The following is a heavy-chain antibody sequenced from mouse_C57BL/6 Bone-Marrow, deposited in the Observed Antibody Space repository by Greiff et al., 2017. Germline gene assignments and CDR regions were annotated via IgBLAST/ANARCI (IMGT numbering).Heavy chain of an antibody. D-gene: IGHD1-1*01. J-gene: IGHJ2*01. V-gene: IGHV1-81*01. CDR2: IYPRSGNT. CDR1: GYTFTSYG. CDR3: ARGDYCGSTRDY. Sequence: VQLQQPGAELARPGASVKLSCKASGYTFTSYGISWVKQRTGQGLEWIGVIYPRSGNTYYNEKFKGKATLTADKSSSTAYMELRSLTSEDSAVYFCARGDYCGSTRDYWGQGTTLTVSS.